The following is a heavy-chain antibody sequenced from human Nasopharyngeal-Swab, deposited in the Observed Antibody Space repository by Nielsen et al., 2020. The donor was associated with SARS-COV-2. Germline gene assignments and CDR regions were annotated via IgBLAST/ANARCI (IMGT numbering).Heavy chain of an antibody. CDR1: GGSISSSSYY. D-gene: IGHD3-10*01. J-gene: IGHJ4*02. CDR3: ARISWVWFGEFQYYFDY. Sequence: SETLSLTCTVSGGSISSSSYYWGWIRHPPGKGLEWIGSIYYSGSTYYTLSLKSRVTIPVDTSKNQSSLKLSSVTAADTAVYYCARISWVWFGEFQYYFDYWGQGTLVTVSS. CDR2: IYYSGST. V-gene: IGHV4-39*01.